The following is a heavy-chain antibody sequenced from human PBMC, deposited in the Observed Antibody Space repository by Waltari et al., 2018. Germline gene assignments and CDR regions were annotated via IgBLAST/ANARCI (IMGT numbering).Heavy chain of an antibody. V-gene: IGHV3-21*01. CDR1: GFTFNTYT. J-gene: IGHJ6*02. D-gene: IGHD3-16*01. Sequence: EVQLVESGGGLVKPGGSLRLSCAASGFTFNTYTMNWVRQAPGKGLEWISSISSTSSYIYYADSVKGRFTISRDNAKNSLYLQMSSLRAEDTAVYYCARDRISNSYYYYYYSLDVWGQGTTVTVSS. CDR3: ARDRISNSYYYYYYSLDV. CDR2: ISSTSSYI.